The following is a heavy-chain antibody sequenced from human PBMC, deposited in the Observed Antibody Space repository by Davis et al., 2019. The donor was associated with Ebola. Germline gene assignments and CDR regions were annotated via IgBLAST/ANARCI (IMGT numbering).Heavy chain of an antibody. Sequence: AASVKVSCKASGGTFSSYAISWVRQAPGQGLEWMGGIIPIFGTANYAQKFQGRLSITADESTATAYLEVSSLRSEDTALYYCAAGSVIDHFFDYWGQGTLLTVSS. CDR3: AAGSVIDHFFDY. CDR2: IIPIFGTA. CDR1: GGTFSSYA. D-gene: IGHD2-15*01. J-gene: IGHJ4*02. V-gene: IGHV1-69*13.